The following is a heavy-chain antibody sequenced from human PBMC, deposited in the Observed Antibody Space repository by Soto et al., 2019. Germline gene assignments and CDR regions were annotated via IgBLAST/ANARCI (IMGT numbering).Heavy chain of an antibody. CDR3: VRGNDNYDFWNNWSLDP. J-gene: IGHJ5*02. Sequence: LSLTCVVSGYSFNSVHFWGWIRQPPGKGLQWIGSLSQNGGTYRNPSLRSRVTISVDKSKNQLSLKVDSVTAADTAFYYCVRGNDNYDFWNNWSLDPWGQGTLVTSPQ. CDR1: GYSFNSVHF. CDR2: LSQNGGT. V-gene: IGHV4-38-2*01. D-gene: IGHD3-3*01.